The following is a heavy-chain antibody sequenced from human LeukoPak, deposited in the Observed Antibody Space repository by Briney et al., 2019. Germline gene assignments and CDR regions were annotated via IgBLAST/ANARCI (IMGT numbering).Heavy chain of an antibody. J-gene: IGHJ6*02. CDR3: ARARGNGAAAAPRYYYYGMDV. CDR2: INHSGST. V-gene: IGHV4-34*01. Sequence: SETLFLTCAVYGGSFSGYYWSWIRQPPGKGLEWIGEINHSGSTNYNPSLKSRVTISVDTSKNQFSLKLSSVTAADTAVYYCARARGNGAAAAPRYYYYGMDVWGQGTTVTVSS. CDR1: GGSFSGYY. D-gene: IGHD6-13*01.